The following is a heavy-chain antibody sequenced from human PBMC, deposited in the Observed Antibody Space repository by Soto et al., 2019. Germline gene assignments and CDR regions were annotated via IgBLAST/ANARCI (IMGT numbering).Heavy chain of an antibody. Sequence: SETLSLTCAVSGGSISSGGYSWSWIRQPPGKGLEWIGYIYYSGSTYYNPSLKSRVTISVDTSKNQFSLKLSSVTAADTAVYYCARDSRIAAAAPYYFDYWGQGTLVTVSS. D-gene: IGHD6-13*01. V-gene: IGHV4-30-2*05. J-gene: IGHJ4*02. CDR2: IYYSGST. CDR1: GGSISSGGYS. CDR3: ARDSRIAAAAPYYFDY.